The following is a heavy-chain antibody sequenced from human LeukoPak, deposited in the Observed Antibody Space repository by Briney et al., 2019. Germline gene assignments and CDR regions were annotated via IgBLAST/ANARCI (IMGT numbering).Heavy chain of an antibody. Sequence: PSETLSLTCTVSGGSISSSSYYWGWIRQPPGKGLEWIGSIYHSGSTYYNPSLKSRVTISVDTSKNQFSLKLSSVTAADTAVYYCARTYYYDTIGYADAFDIWGQGTMVTVSS. CDR3: ARTYYYDTIGYADAFDI. V-gene: IGHV4-39*07. D-gene: IGHD3-22*01. J-gene: IGHJ3*02. CDR1: GGSISSSSYY. CDR2: IYHSGST.